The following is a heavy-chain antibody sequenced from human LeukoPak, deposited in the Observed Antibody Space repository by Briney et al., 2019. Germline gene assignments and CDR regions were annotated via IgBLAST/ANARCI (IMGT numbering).Heavy chain of an antibody. J-gene: IGHJ5*02. Sequence: GGSLRLSCAASGFTFSSYAMSWVRQAPGKGLEWVSAISGSGGSTYYADSVKGRFTISRDNSKNTLYLQMDSLRAEDTAVYYCAKMYYDILTGSNNWFDPWGQGTLVTVSS. CDR1: GFTFSSYA. V-gene: IGHV3-23*01. D-gene: IGHD3-9*01. CDR2: ISGSGGST. CDR3: AKMYYDILTGSNNWFDP.